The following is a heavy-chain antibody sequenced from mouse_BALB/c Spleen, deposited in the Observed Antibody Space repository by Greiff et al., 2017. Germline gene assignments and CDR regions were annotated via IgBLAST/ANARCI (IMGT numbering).Heavy chain of an antibody. J-gene: IGHJ1*01. D-gene: IGHD1-2*01. CDR3: ARSPILRQYFDV. CDR2: INPSNGRT. CDR1: GYTFTSYW. V-gene: IGHV1S81*02. Sequence: QVQLQQPGAELVKPGASVKLSCKASGYTFTSYWMHWVKQRPGQGLEWIGEINPSNGRTNYNEKFKSKATLTVDKSSSTAYMQLSSLTSEDSAVYYCARSPILRQYFDVWRRDHGHRLL.